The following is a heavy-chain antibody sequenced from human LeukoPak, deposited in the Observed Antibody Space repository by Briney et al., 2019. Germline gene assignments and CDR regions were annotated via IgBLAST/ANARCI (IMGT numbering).Heavy chain of an antibody. CDR2: IKQDGSEK. CDR3: VRRTTYGSGWYSPCYFDY. Sequence: GGSLRLSCAASGFTFSSYWMSWVRQAPGKGLEWVANIKQDGSEKDYVDSVKGRFTISRDNAKKSLNLQMNSLRAEDTAVYYCVRRTTYGSGWYSPCYFDYWGQGTLVTVSS. V-gene: IGHV3-7*04. D-gene: IGHD6-19*01. J-gene: IGHJ4*02. CDR1: GFTFSSYW.